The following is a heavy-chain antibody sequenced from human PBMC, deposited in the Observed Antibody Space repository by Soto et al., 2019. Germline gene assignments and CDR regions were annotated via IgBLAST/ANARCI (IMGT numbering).Heavy chain of an antibody. V-gene: IGHV3-74*01. D-gene: IGHD3-16*01. CDR1: GFTFSSYW. J-gene: IGHJ6*02. CDR2: INSDGSST. CDR3: ATLEGTYISYYYYYGMDV. Sequence: GGSLRLSCAAPGFTFSSYWMHWVRQAPGKGLVWVSRINSDGSSTSYADSVKGRFTISADKSISTAYLQWSSLKASDTAMYYCATLEGTYISYYYYYGMDVWGQGTTVTVSS.